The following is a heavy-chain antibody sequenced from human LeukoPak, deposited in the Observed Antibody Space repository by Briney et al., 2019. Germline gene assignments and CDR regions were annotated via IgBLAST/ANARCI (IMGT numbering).Heavy chain of an antibody. J-gene: IGHJ4*02. CDR1: GFTFSSYA. V-gene: IGHV3-30-3*01. Sequence: GGSLRLSCAASGFTFSSYAMHWVRQAPGKGLEWVAVISYDGSNKYYADSVKGRFTISRDNSKNTLYLQMNSLRAEDTAVYYCAKEYKLRYFDWLPSGWGQGTLVTVSP. CDR2: ISYDGSNK. D-gene: IGHD3-9*01. CDR3: AKEYKLRYFDWLPSG.